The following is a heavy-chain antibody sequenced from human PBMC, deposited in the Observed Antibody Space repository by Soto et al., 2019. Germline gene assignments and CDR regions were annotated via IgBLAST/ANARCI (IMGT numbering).Heavy chain of an antibody. J-gene: IGHJ4*02. V-gene: IGHV4-31*03. CDR1: GVSISSGGYY. CDR2: IYYSGNT. CDR3: ARSVFH. Sequence: QVQLQESGPGLVKPSQTLSLTCTVSGVSISSGGYYWSWFRQHPGKGLGWIGYIYYSGNTYYNPSLKSRVSRSGDTSKNTFSLKLTAVTAADTDVYYCARSVFHWGQGTLVTVSS. D-gene: IGHD3-10*02.